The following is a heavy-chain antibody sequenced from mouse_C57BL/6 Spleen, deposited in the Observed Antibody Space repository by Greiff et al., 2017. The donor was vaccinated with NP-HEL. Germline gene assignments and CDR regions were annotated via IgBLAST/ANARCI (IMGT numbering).Heavy chain of an antibody. CDR2: ISSGSSTI. J-gene: IGHJ1*03. V-gene: IGHV5-17*01. Sequence: EVQRVESGGGLVKPGGSLKLSCAASGFTFSDYGMHWVRQAPEKGLEWVAYISSGSSTIYYADTVKGRFTISRANAKNTLFLQMTSLRSEDTAMYYCAKQLRLLRYFDVWGTGTTVTVSS. CDR1: GFTFSDYG. CDR3: AKQLRLLRYFDV. D-gene: IGHD3-2*02.